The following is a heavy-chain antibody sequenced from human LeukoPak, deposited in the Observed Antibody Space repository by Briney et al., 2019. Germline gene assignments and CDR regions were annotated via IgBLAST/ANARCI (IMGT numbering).Heavy chain of an antibody. CDR3: ATDPLGYYDSSGHTSPFDY. Sequence: ASVKVSCKVSGYTLTELSMHWVRQAPGKGLEWMGGFDPEDGETIYAQKFQGRVTMTEDTSTDTAYMELSSLRSEDTAGYYCATDPLGYYDSSGHTSPFDYWGQGTLVTVSS. V-gene: IGHV1-24*01. D-gene: IGHD3-22*01. J-gene: IGHJ4*02. CDR2: FDPEDGET. CDR1: GYTLTELS.